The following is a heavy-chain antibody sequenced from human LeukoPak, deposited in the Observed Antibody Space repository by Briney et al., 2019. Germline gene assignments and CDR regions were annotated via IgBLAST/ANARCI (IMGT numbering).Heavy chain of an antibody. J-gene: IGHJ6*03. V-gene: IGHV1-46*01. CDR1: GYTFTSYY. CDR3: ARDPRGIAAAGGYYYYYMDV. CDR2: INPSGGST. Sequence: GASVKVSCKASGYTFTSYYMHWVRQAPGQGLEWMGIINPSGGSTSYAQKFQGRVTMTRDMSTSTVYMELRSLRSDDTAVYYCARDPRGIAAAGGYYYYYMDVLGKGTTVTVSS. D-gene: IGHD6-13*01.